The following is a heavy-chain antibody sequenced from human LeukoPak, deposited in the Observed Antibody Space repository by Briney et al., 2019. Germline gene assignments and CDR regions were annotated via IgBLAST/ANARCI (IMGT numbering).Heavy chain of an antibody. CDR1: GGTFSSYA. Sequence: GASVKVSCKASGGTFSSYAISWVRQAPGQGLEWMGGISPIFHTADYAQKFEGRVTITADESTSTVYMDLSRLRSEDTAMYYCARTYYYDSSGYPVQVSDAFDIWGQGTMVTVSS. CDR2: ISPIFHTA. V-gene: IGHV1-69*01. D-gene: IGHD3-22*01. CDR3: ARTYYYDSSGYPVQVSDAFDI. J-gene: IGHJ3*02.